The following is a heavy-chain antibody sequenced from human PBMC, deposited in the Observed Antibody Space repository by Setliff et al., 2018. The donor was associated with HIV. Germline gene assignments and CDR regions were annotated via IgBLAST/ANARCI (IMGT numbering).Heavy chain of an antibody. J-gene: IGHJ4*02. V-gene: IGHV4-34*01. CDR1: GGSFSGFY. CDR3: ARARGPEGYFDS. Sequence: PSETLSLTCAVYGGSFSGFYWSWIRQAPGKGLEWIGEINHSGKTNYNPSLKSRITLSVDTSENQFALKLASVTAADTAVYYCARARGPEGYFDSWGQGTLVTVSS. D-gene: IGHD3-10*01. CDR2: INHSGKT.